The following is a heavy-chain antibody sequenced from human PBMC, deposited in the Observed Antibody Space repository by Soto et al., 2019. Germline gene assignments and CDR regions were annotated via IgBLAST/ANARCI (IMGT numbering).Heavy chain of an antibody. CDR1: GGSISSGGYY. D-gene: IGHD6-13*01. J-gene: IGHJ4*02. CDR2: IYYSGST. V-gene: IGHV4-31*03. CDR3: AKGGLSSCYFN. Sequence: SETLSLTCTVSGGSISSGGYYWSWIRQHPGKGLEWIGYIYYSGSTYYNPSLKSRVTISVDTSKNQFSLKLSSVTAADTAVYYCAKGGLSSCYFNWCQGTLVTVSS.